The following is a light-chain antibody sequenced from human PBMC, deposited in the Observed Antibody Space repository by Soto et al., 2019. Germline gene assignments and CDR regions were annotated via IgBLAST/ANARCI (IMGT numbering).Light chain of an antibody. CDR1: QSVSSN. Sequence: EIVMTQSPATLSVSPGERATLSCRASQSVSSNLAWYQQKPGQAPRLLIYGASTRATGIPARFSGSGSGTEFTLTISSLQSEDFAVYYCKQYNNWPPLTFGGGTKVDIK. CDR2: GAS. V-gene: IGKV3-15*01. CDR3: KQYNNWPPLT. J-gene: IGKJ4*01.